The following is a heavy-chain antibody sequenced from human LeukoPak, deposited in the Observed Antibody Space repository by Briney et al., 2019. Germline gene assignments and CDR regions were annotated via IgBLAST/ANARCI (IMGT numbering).Heavy chain of an antibody. V-gene: IGHV3-66*01. CDR1: GFTVSSNY. Sequence: GGSLRLSCAASGFTVSSNYMSWVRQAPGKGLEWVSLIYSGGTTYYADSVKGRFTISRDNSKNTLNLQMNSLRAEDTAVYYCARGFLGAPSFDYWGQGILVSVSS. J-gene: IGHJ4*02. CDR2: IYSGGTT. CDR3: ARGFLGAPSFDY. D-gene: IGHD3-10*01.